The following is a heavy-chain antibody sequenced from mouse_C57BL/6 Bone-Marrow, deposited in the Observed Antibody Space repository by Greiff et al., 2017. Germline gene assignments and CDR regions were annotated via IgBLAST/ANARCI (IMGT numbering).Heavy chain of an antibody. J-gene: IGHJ3*01. Sequence: VQLVESGPGLVQPSQSLSITCTVSGFSLTSYGVHWVRQSPGKGLEWLGVIWSGGSTDYNAAFISRLSISKDNSKSQVFFKMNSLQADDTAIYYCARNLYGSSYLFAYWGQGTLVTVSA. CDR2: IWSGGST. CDR3: ARNLYGSSYLFAY. D-gene: IGHD1-1*01. CDR1: GFSLTSYG. V-gene: IGHV2-2*01.